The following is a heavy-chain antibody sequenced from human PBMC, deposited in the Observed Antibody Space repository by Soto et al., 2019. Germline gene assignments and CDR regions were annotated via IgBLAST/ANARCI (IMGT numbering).Heavy chain of an antibody. CDR2: IYSDGTT. CDR1: GFIVTSNY. V-gene: IGHV3-53*01. J-gene: IGHJ4*02. CDR3: AKGGPGASSGIFEY. D-gene: IGHD1-20*01. Sequence: GGSLRLSCAASGFIVTSNYMSWVRQAPGKGLEWVSVIYSDGTTNYAESVKGRFTISRDNSKNTVYLQMNSLRAEDTAVYYCAKGGPGASSGIFEYWGQGTLVTVSS.